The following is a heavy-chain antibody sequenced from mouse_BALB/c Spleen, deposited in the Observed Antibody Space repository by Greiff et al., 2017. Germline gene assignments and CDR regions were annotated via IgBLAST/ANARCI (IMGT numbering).Heavy chain of an antibody. J-gene: IGHJ3*01. CDR2: IWGDGST. Sequence: VQLKESGPGLVAPSQSLSITCTVSGFSLTGYGVNWVRQPPGKGLEWLGMIWGDGSTDYNSALKSRLSISKDNSKSQVFLKMNSLQTDDTARYYCATYYGSSYSAWFAYWGQGTLVTVSA. V-gene: IGHV2-6-7*01. D-gene: IGHD1-1*01. CDR3: ATYYGSSYSAWFAY. CDR1: GFSLTGYG.